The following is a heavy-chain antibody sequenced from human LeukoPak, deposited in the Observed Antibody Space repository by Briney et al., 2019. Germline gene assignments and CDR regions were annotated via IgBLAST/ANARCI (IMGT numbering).Heavy chain of an antibody. V-gene: IGHV4-4*09. D-gene: IGHD3-10*01. CDR3: ARTGEYSGSGPSWAFDI. CDR2: IYTSGNT. Sequence: SQTLSPTCPLAAGSITNYYSSWIRHPPGKGLEWIAWIYTSGNTDYNPSLKSRVTISLGASNNQFSLRLTSVTTSDTAVYYCARTGEYSGSGPSWAFDIWGQGTMVTVSS. J-gene: IGHJ3*02. CDR1: AGSITNYY.